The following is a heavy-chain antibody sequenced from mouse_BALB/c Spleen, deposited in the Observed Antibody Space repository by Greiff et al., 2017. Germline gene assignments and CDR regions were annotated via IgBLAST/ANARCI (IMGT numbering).Heavy chain of an antibody. CDR2: ISDGGSYT. V-gene: IGHV5-4*02. D-gene: IGHD2-4*01. J-gene: IGHJ4*01. CDR1: GFTFSDYY. Sequence: EVQGVESGGGLVKPGGSLKLSCAASGFTFSDYYMYWVRQTPEKRLEWVATISDGGSYTYYPDSVKGRFTISRDNAKNNLYLQMSSLKSEDTAMYYCARDRLIYYDYDVYAMDYWGQGTSVTVSA. CDR3: ARDRLIYYDYDVYAMDY.